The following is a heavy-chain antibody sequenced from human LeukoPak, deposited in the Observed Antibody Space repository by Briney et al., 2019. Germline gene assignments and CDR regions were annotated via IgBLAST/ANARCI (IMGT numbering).Heavy chain of an antibody. CDR3: ARDRRGYSSGWSVSWFDP. J-gene: IGHJ5*02. CDR1: GGSISSGSYY. D-gene: IGHD6-19*01. Sequence: SETLSLTCTVSGGSISSGSYYWSWIRQPAGKGLEWIGRIYTSGSTNYNPSLKSRVTISVDTSKNQFSLKLSSVTAADTAVYYCARDRRGYSSGWSVSWFDPWGQGTLVTVSS. CDR2: IYTSGST. V-gene: IGHV4-61*02.